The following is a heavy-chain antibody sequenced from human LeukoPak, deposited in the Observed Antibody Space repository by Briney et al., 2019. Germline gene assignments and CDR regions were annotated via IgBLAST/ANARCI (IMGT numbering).Heavy chain of an antibody. D-gene: IGHD2-15*01. V-gene: IGHV3-15*01. CDR2: SKGKTNGWTT. Sequence: GGSLRLSCVVSGFTFSDYYMDWVRQTPGKGLEWVGRSKGKTNGWTTDYAAPVKGRFTISRDDSKNTLYLQMSSLTTEDTAVYYCTTSDYSAEDYWGQGTLVTVSS. CDR1: GFTFSDYY. CDR3: TTSDYSAEDY. J-gene: IGHJ4*02.